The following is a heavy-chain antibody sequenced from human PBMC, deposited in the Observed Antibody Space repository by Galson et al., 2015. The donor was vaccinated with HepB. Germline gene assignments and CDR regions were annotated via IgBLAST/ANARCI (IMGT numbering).Heavy chain of an antibody. CDR3: ARDGGYSYGYFDY. J-gene: IGHJ4*02. CDR1: GLTFSSYG. CDR2: IWYDGSNK. D-gene: IGHD5-18*01. Sequence: SLRLSCAASGLTFSSYGMHWVRQAPGKGLEWVAVIWYDGSNKYYADSVKGRFTISRDNSKNTLYLQMNSLRAEDTAVYYCARDGGYSYGYFDYWGQGTLVTVSS. V-gene: IGHV3-33*08.